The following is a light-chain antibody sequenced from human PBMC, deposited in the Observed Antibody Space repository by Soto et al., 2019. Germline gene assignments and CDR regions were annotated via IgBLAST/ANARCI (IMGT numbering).Light chain of an antibody. V-gene: IGKV1-5*03. CDR1: QSISSW. CDR2: KAS. CDR3: QQFNNYPWT. Sequence: DIQMTQSPSTLSASVGDRVTITCRASQSISSWLAWYQQKPGKAPKLLIYKASSLESGVPSRFSGSGSGTEVNLTISSLQPDDFATYYCQQFNNYPWTFGQGTRVEIK. J-gene: IGKJ1*01.